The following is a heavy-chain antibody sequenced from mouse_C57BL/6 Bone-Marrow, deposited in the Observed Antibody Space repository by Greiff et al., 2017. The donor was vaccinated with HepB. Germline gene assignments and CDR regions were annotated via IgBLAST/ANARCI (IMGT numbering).Heavy chain of an antibody. CDR1: GFTFSTSG. D-gene: IGHD2-14*01. CDR3: ARDRFDYYFDY. CDR2: INTGGTYT. V-gene: IGHV5-6*01. J-gene: IGHJ2*01. Sequence: EVNLVESGGDLVKPGGSLKLSCVASGFTFSTSGMSWVRQTPDKRLEWVATINTGGTYTYYPDSVKGRFTIYKDTAKNTLFLQMSSLKSEDSAIYFCARDRFDYYFDYWGQGTTLTVTS.